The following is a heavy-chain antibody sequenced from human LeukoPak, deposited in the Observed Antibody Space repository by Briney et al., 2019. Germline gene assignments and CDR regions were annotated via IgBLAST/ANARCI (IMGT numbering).Heavy chain of an antibody. CDR2: MNQDGSEK. CDR1: GFTFSSYW. J-gene: IGHJ4*02. Sequence: GGSLRLSCAASGFTFSSYWMSWVRQAPGKGLECVANMNQDGSEKYYVDSVKGRFTISRDNAKNSLALQMNSLRAEDTAVYYCARVRGSFSLDYWGQGTLVSVSS. CDR3: ARVRGSFSLDY. D-gene: IGHD1-26*01. V-gene: IGHV3-7*01.